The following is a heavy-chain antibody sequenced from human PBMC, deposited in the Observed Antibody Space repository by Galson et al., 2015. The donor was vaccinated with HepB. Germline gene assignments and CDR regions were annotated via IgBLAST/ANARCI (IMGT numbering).Heavy chain of an antibody. Sequence: SVKVSCKASGHTFTSYGISWVRQAPGQGLEWMGWISAYNGNTNYAQKLQGRVTMTTDTSTSTAYMELRSLRSDDTAVYYCARDGPFCGGDCYWGNDAFDIWGQGTMVTVSS. J-gene: IGHJ3*02. D-gene: IGHD2-21*02. CDR2: ISAYNGNT. CDR3: ARDGPFCGGDCYWGNDAFDI. CDR1: GHTFTSYG. V-gene: IGHV1-18*04.